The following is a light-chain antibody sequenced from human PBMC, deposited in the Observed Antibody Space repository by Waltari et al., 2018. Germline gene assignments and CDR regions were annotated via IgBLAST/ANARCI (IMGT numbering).Light chain of an antibody. CDR3: QQYSDWPLT. Sequence: EIVMTQSPATLSVSPGGRVTLSCRASQSVNNKLAWYQQKPGQAPRLLIYDASTRATGIPTSFCGSGSGTEFTITISSLQSEDFAVYYCQQYSDWPLTFGGGTKVEIK. V-gene: IGKV3-15*01. CDR2: DAS. J-gene: IGKJ4*01. CDR1: QSVNNK.